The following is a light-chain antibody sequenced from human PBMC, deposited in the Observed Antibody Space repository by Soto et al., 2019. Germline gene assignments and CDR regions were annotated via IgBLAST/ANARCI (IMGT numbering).Light chain of an antibody. CDR1: SSDVGNYNY. Sequence: QSVLTQPRSVSGSPGQSVTISCTGTSSDVGNYNYVSWYQQHPGKAPKLMIYDVSKRPSGVPDHFSGSKSGNTASLTISGLQAEDEADYYCCSYAGSYTWVFGGGIKLTVL. CDR2: DVS. J-gene: IGLJ3*02. CDR3: CSYAGSYTWV. V-gene: IGLV2-11*01.